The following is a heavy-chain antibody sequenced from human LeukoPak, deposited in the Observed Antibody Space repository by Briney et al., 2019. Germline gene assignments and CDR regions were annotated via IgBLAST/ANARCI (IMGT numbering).Heavy chain of an antibody. CDR2: ISAYNGHT. CDR1: GYTFTSYG. V-gene: IGHV1-18*01. J-gene: IGHJ4*02. Sequence: ASVQVSCKASGYTFTSYGISWVRQAPGQGLEWMGWISAYNGHTNYAQKLQGRVSMTTDTSTSTAYMELRSLRSDDTAGYYCARPDTAMGYFDYWGQGTLVTVSS. CDR3: ARPDTAMGYFDY. D-gene: IGHD5-18*01.